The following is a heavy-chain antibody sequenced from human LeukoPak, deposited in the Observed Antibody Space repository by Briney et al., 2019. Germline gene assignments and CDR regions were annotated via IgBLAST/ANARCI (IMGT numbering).Heavy chain of an antibody. D-gene: IGHD3-22*01. CDR3: AREESYDSSGYYPFDY. V-gene: IGHV1-3*01. CDR1: GYTFTSYG. CDR2: INAGNGNT. Sequence: ASVKVSCKASGYTFTSYGISWVRQAPGQGLEWMGWINAGNGNTKYSQKFQGRVTITRDTSASTAYMELSSLRSEDTAVYYCAREESYDSSGYYPFDYWGQGTLVTVSS. J-gene: IGHJ4*02.